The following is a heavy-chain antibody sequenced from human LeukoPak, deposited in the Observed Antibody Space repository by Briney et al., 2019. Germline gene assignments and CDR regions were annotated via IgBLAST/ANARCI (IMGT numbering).Heavy chain of an antibody. J-gene: IGHJ6*03. CDR1: GGSFSGYY. CDR3: ARGRPDSSWNDYYYYYMDV. D-gene: IGHD1-1*01. V-gene: IGHV4-34*01. CDR2: INHSGST. Sequence: SETLSLTCAVYGGSFSGYYWSWIRQPPGKGLEWIGEINHSGSTNYNPSLKSRVTISVDTSKNQFSLKLSSVTAADTAVYYCARGRPDSSWNDYYYYYMDVWGKGTTVTVSS.